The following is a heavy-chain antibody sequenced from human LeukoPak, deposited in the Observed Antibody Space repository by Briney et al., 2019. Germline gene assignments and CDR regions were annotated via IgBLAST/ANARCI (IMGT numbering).Heavy chain of an antibody. CDR2: IYSGGST. CDR1: GFTVSSNY. Sequence: GGSLRLSCAASGFTVSSNYMSWVRQAPGKGLEWVSVIYSGGSTYYADSVKGRFTISRDNAKNLLYLQMNSLRDEDTAVYYCASSGSYRFDYWGQGTLVTVSS. D-gene: IGHD1-26*01. CDR3: ASSGSYRFDY. V-gene: IGHV3-53*01. J-gene: IGHJ4*02.